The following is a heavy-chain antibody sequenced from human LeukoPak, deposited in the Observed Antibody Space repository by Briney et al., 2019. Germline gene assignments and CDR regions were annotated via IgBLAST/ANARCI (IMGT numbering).Heavy chain of an antibody. J-gene: IGHJ5*02. Sequence: SETLSLTCTVSGGSISSYYWSWIRQPPGKGLEWIGYIYYSGSTNYNPSLKSRVTISVDTSKNQFSLKLSSVTAADTAVYYCARDEYGSGSYYRYNWFDPWGQGTLVTVSS. CDR3: ARDEYGSGSYYRYNWFDP. CDR1: GGSISSYY. V-gene: IGHV4-59*01. CDR2: IYYSGST. D-gene: IGHD3-10*01.